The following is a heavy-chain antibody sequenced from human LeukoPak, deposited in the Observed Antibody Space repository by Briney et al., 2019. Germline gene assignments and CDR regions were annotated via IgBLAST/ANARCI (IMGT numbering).Heavy chain of an antibody. J-gene: IGHJ4*02. V-gene: IGHV3-64D*09. CDR3: VKDLTATTSA. CDR1: GSTFSSYV. Sequence: GGSLRPSCSASGSTFSSYVMHWVRQAPGKGLEYVSGISSSGGTIYYADSVKGRFCISRDNSKNTLDLQMSSLRAEDTAVYYCVKDLTATTSAWGQGTLVIVSS. D-gene: IGHD1-7*01. CDR2: ISSSGGTI.